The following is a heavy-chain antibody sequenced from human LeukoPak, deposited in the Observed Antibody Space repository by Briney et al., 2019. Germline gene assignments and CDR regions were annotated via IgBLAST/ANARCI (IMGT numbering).Heavy chain of an antibody. CDR1: GGSISSYY. V-gene: IGHV4-59*01. CDR3: ARGRRWLQSGYYYYYMDV. D-gene: IGHD5-24*01. CDR2: IYYSGST. J-gene: IGHJ6*03. Sequence: SETLSLTCTVSGGSISSYYWSWIRQPPGKGLEWIGYIYYSGSTNYNPSLKSRVTISVDTSKNQFSLKLSSVTAADTAAYYCARGRRWLQSGYYYYYMDVWGKGTTVTISS.